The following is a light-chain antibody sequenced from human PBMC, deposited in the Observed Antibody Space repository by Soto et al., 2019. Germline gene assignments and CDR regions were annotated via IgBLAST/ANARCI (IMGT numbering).Light chain of an antibody. CDR1: QSVSSN. V-gene: IGKV3-15*01. CDR3: QEYNNWPTWT. J-gene: IGKJ1*01. Sequence: EIVMTQSPATLSASPGERATLSCRASQSVSSNLAWYQQKPGQAPRLLIYGASTRATGIPARFSGSGSGTEFTLTISSLQSEDFAVYYCQEYNNWPTWTFGQGTKVDIK. CDR2: GAS.